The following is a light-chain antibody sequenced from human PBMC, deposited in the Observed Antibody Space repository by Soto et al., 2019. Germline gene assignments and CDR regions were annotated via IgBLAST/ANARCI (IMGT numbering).Light chain of an antibody. CDR1: SSNIGSNY. J-gene: IGLJ3*02. V-gene: IGLV1-51*01. CDR3: GAWDHSLNVGV. Sequence: QSALTQPPSVSGTPGQKVIISCSGSSSNIGSNYVSWYQQLPGTAPKLLIYDKNERPSGIPDRFSASKSGTSASLGITGLQTRDEADYFCGAWDHSLNVGVFGGGTKLTVL. CDR2: DKN.